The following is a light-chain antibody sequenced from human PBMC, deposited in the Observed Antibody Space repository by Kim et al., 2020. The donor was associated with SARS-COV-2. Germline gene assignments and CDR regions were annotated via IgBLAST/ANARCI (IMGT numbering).Light chain of an antibody. CDR2: GAS. J-gene: IGKJ2*03. V-gene: IGKV3-15*01. CDR3: QQFHNWPLYS. CDR1: QSLSSN. Sequence: VAPGERAPLSCRASQSLSSNLAWYQQKPGQAPRLLIYGASTRAPNIPARYSVSGSVTEFTLTISSLQSEDFAVYYCQQFHNWPLYSFGQGTNLEI.